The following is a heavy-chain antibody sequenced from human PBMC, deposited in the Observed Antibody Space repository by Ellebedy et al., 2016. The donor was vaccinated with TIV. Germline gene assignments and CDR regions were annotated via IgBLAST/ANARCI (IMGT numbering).Heavy chain of an antibody. CDR3: ARHSTVTTIGT. Sequence: MPSETLSLTCTVSGDSISSSVYYWGWIRQPPGKGLEWIGSFSQSGGTYYNPSLTSRVTISVDTSKNQFSLKLSSVTAADTAIFYCARHSTVTTIGTWGQGALVTVSS. J-gene: IGHJ5*02. CDR2: FSQSGGT. D-gene: IGHD4-17*01. CDR1: GDSISSSVYY. V-gene: IGHV4-39*01.